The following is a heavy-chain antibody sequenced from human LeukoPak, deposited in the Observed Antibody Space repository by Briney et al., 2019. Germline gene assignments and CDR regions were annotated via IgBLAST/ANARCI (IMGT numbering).Heavy chain of an antibody. CDR3: ARDLSLYCSGGSCYSLNY. CDR1: GFTFKTYS. V-gene: IGHV3-48*04. J-gene: IGHJ4*02. Sequence: GGSLRLSCVVSGFTFKTYSMNWVRQAPGKGLEWVSYISSSGSTIYYADSVKGRFTISRDNAKNSLYLQMNSLRAEDTAVYYCARDLSLYCSGGSCYSLNYWGQGTLVTVSS. D-gene: IGHD2-15*01. CDR2: ISSSGSTI.